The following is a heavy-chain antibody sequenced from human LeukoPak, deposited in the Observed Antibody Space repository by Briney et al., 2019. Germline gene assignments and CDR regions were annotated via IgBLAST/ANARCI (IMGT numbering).Heavy chain of an antibody. CDR1: GFTFSSYW. CDR2: INSDGSST. D-gene: IGHD2-2*01. J-gene: IGHJ4*02. Sequence: GESLKISCAASGFTFSSYWMHWVRQAPGKGLVWVSRINSDGSSTSYADSVKGRFTISRDNAKNTLYLQMNSLRAEDTAVYYCARGLIVPAGDFDYWGQGTLVTVSS. V-gene: IGHV3-74*01. CDR3: ARGLIVPAGDFDY.